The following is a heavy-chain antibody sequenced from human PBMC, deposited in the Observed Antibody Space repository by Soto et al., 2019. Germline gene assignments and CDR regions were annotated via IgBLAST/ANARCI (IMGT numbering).Heavy chain of an antibody. CDR3: ARDRAAADKYNWFDP. CDR1: GFTFSSYS. J-gene: IGHJ5*02. CDR2: ISSSSSTI. Sequence: GGSLRLSCAASGFTFSSYSMNWVRQAPGKGLEWVSYISSSSSTIYYADSVKGRFTISRDNAKNSLYLQMNSLRAEDTAVYYCARDRAAADKYNWFDPWGQGTLVTVSS. D-gene: IGHD6-13*01. V-gene: IGHV3-48*01.